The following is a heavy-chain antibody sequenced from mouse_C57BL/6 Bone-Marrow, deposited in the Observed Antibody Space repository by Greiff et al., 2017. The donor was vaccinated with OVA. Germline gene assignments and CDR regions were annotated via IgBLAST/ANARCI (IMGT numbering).Heavy chain of an antibody. Sequence: GYTFTRYGISWVKQRTGQGLEWIGEIYPRSGNTYYNEKFKGKATLTADKSSSTAYMELRSLTSEDSAVYFCARDDYSWYFDVWGTGTTVTVSS. CDR3: ARDDYSWYFDV. D-gene: IGHD2-4*01. CDR2: IYPRSGNT. CDR1: GYTFTRYG. J-gene: IGHJ1*03. V-gene: IGHV1-81*01.